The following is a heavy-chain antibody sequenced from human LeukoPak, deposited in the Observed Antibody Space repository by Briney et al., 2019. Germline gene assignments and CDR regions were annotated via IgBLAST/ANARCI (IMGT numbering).Heavy chain of an antibody. CDR2: INWSGGST. J-gene: IGHJ4*02. CDR3: ARVVGGRVAARPLDY. D-gene: IGHD6-6*01. CDR1: GFTFDDYC. V-gene: IGHV3-20*01. Sequence: GGSLRLSCAASGFTFDDYCMSWVRQAPGKGLEWVSCINWSGGSTGYADSVKGRSTISRDNAKNSLYLQMNSLRAEDTALYHCARVVGGRVAARPLDYWGQGTLVTVSS.